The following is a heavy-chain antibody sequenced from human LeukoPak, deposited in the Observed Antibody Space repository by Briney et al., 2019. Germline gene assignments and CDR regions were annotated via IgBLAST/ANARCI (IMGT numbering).Heavy chain of an antibody. CDR1: GFTFSSYW. Sequence: PGGSLRLSCAASGFTFSSYWMHWVRHAPGKGLVWVSRINTDGSSTSYADSVKGRFTISRDNAKDTLYLQMNSLRAEDTGVYYCARVTVDAGGNNYWGQGTLVTVSS. V-gene: IGHV3-74*01. CDR2: INTDGSST. CDR3: ARVTVDAGGNNY. J-gene: IGHJ4*02. D-gene: IGHD4-23*01.